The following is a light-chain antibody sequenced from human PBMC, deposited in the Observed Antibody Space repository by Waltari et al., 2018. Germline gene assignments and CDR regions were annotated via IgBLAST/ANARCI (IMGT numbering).Light chain of an antibody. CDR3: SSYTSIKTPYVV. J-gene: IGLJ2*01. V-gene: IGLV2-14*01. Sequence: QSALTQPASVSGSPGQSITISCTGTTRDVGRYNYVSWYQCHPGKAPELIIYEVTNRPSGVSDRFSGSKSGNTASLSISGLQPEDEADYYCSSYTSIKTPYVVFVGGTKVTVL. CDR1: TRDVGRYNY. CDR2: EVT.